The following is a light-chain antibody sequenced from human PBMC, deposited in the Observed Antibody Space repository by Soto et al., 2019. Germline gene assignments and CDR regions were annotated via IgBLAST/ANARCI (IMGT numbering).Light chain of an antibody. CDR2: EGS. V-gene: IGLV2-23*01. CDR1: SSDVGGYNY. Sequence: QSVLTQPRSVSGSPGQSVTISCTGTSSDVGGYNYVSWYQQHPGKAPQLMIYEGSKRPSGVSNRFSGSKSGNTASLTISGLQAEDEADYYCCSYAGSSTHVVFGGGTKVTVL. J-gene: IGLJ2*01. CDR3: CSYAGSSTHVV.